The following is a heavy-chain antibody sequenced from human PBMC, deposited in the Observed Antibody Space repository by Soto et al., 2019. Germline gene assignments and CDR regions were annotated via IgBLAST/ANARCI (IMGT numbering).Heavy chain of an antibody. CDR1: GGSFSGYY. CDR2: INHSGST. J-gene: IGHJ5*02. V-gene: IGHV4-34*01. Sequence: PXGTLTLTCAVYGGSFSGYYWSWIRQPPGKGLEWIGEINHSGSTNYNPSPKSRVTISVDTSKNQFSLKLSSVTAADTAVYYCARDLPGSSSSGDNWFDPWGQGTLVTVSS. CDR3: ARDLPGSSSSGDNWFDP. D-gene: IGHD6-6*01.